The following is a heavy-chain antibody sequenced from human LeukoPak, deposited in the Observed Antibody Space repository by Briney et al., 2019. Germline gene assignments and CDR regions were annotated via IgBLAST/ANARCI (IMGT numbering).Heavy chain of an antibody. CDR1: GFTFSSYA. Sequence: GGSLRLSCAASGFTFSSYAMHWVRQAPGKGLEWVAVISYEGSNKYYADSVKGRFTISRDNSKNTLYLQMNSLRAEDTAVYYCARIPGTVTDFDYWGQGTLVTVSS. CDR3: ARIPGTVTDFDY. D-gene: IGHD4-11*01. V-gene: IGHV3-30-3*01. CDR2: ISYEGSNK. J-gene: IGHJ4*02.